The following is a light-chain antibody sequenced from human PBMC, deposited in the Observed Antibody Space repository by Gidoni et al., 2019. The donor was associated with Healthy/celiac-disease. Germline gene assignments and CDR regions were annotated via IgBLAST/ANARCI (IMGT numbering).Light chain of an antibody. CDR1: QSLVHRDGNTY. V-gene: IGKV2-24*01. CDR2: KIS. J-gene: IGKJ4*01. CDR3: MQSTQFPLS. Sequence: IVITQTPLSSPVTLGQPASLPCRSSQSLVHRDGNTYLNWLQQRPGQPPRLLIYKISNRLSGVPDRFSGSGAGTDFTLKISRVAAEDVGVYFCMQSTQFPLSFGGGTKVEIK.